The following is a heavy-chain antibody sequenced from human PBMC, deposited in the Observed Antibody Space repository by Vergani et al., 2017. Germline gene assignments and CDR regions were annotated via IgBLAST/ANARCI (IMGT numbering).Heavy chain of an antibody. D-gene: IGHD6-19*01. CDR1: GNTFTGYY. CDR3: ARGDTSGSPYH. V-gene: IGHV1-2*06. Sequence: QVQLVQSGAEVKKPGASVKVPCKALGNTFTGYYMHWVRQAPGQGLEWVGRINPNSGGTNYAQKFQGRVTMTRDTSISTVYMELTSLRSDDTAVYYCARGDTSGSPYHWGQGTLVTVSS. CDR2: INPNSGGT. J-gene: IGHJ5*02.